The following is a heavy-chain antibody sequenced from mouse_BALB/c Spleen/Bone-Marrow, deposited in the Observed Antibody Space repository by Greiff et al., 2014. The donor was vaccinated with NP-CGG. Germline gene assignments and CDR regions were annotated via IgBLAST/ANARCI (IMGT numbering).Heavy chain of an antibody. D-gene: IGHD2-13*01. V-gene: IGHV4-1*02. CDR2: INPDSSTI. CDR1: GFDFSRWW. Sequence: DVHLVESGGGLVQPGGSLKLSCAASGFDFSRWWMSWVRQAPGKGLEWIGEINPDSSTISYTPSLKDKFIISRDNAKHTLYLQMSKVRSEDTALYYCARGNYYGDLDYWGQGTTLTVSS. J-gene: IGHJ2*01. CDR3: ARGNYYGDLDY.